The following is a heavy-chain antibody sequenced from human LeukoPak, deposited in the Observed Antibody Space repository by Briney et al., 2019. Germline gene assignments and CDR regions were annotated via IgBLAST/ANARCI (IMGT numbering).Heavy chain of an antibody. V-gene: IGHV3-48*03. CDR2: ISSSGRSI. Sequence: GGSLRLSCAASGFTFSSYEMNWVRQAPGKGLEWVSYISSSGRSIYNADSVKGRFTISRDNAKNSLYLQMNSLRAEDTAVYYCARLDSSGFDYWGQGTLVTVFS. J-gene: IGHJ4*02. D-gene: IGHD3-22*01. CDR3: ARLDSSGFDY. CDR1: GFTFSSYE.